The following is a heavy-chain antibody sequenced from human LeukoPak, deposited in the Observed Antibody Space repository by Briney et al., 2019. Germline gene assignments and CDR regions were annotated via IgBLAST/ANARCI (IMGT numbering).Heavy chain of an antibody. CDR1: GGSIGSYF. CDR2: VSTSGST. J-gene: IGHJ4*02. CDR3: ARDGLDYYDSSGIDY. V-gene: IGHV4-4*07. Sequence: SETLSLTCTVSGGSIGSYFWSWIRQPAGKGLEWIGRVSTSGSTSYKSSLKSRVTMSIDTSKNHFSLKLTSVTAADTAVYYCARDGLDYYDSSGIDYWGQGTLVTVSS. D-gene: IGHD3-22*01.